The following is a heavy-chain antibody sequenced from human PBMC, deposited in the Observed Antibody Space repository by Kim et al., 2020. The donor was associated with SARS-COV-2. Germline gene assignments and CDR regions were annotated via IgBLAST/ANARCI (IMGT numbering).Heavy chain of an antibody. V-gene: IGHV1-69*13. CDR1: GGTFSSYA. Sequence: SVKVSCKASGGTFSSYAISWVRQAPGQGLEWMGGIIPIFGTANYAQKFQGRVTITADESTSTAYMGLSSLRSEDTAVYYCARALGVEMAIFRAFDIWGQGTMVTVSS. D-gene: IGHD2-21*01. CDR3: ARALGVEMAIFRAFDI. J-gene: IGHJ3*02. CDR2: IIPIFGTA.